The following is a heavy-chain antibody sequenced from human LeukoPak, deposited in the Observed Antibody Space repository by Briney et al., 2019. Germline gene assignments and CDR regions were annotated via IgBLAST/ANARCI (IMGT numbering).Heavy chain of an antibody. CDR2: IRYDGSTQ. CDR3: AKRTIYSYFDY. Sequence: GGSLRLSCEASEFTFSSYGMHWVRQAPGKGLDWVAFIRYDGSTQYYADSVKGRFTISRDNSMNTLYLHMNSLRAEDTAVYYCAKRTIYSYFDYWGQGTLVTVSS. V-gene: IGHV3-30*02. J-gene: IGHJ4*02. CDR1: EFTFSSYG. D-gene: IGHD1/OR15-1a*01.